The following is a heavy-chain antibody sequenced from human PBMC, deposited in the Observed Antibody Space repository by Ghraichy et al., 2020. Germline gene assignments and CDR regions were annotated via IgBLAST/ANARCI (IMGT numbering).Heavy chain of an antibody. Sequence: GGSLRLSCVASGFIFTSEAMSWVRQAPGKGLEWVSTMIRSSSYIYYADSVKGRYTISRDNSKNMLFLQMNNLRAEDTAVYYCAKGGYDRRDFPARFDYWGQGPRATVS. V-gene: IGHV3-23*01. CDR1: GFIFTSEA. CDR3: AKGGYDRRDFPARFDY. D-gene: IGHD3-16*01. CDR2: MIRSSSYI. J-gene: IGHJ4*02.